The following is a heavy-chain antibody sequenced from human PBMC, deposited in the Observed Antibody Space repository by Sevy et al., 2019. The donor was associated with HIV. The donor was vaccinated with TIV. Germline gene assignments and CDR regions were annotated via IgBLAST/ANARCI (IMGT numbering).Heavy chain of an antibody. CDR3: ARDLRPHLLYSDFWSGYSGMDV. D-gene: IGHD3-3*01. Sequence: GGSLRLSCVASAFTFSTYGMHWVRQAPGKGLEWVSVISFDGSHKYYADSVKGRGTVSRDNSKNTLNLQMNSLRAEDTAVYYCARDLRPHLLYSDFWSGYSGMDVWGQGTTVTVSS. J-gene: IGHJ6*02. CDR2: ISFDGSHK. CDR1: AFTFSTYG. V-gene: IGHV3-30*03.